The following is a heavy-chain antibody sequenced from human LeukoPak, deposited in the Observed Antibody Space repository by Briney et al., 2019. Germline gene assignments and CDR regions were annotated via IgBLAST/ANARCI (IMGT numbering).Heavy chain of an antibody. CDR3: ARRSDSDY. CDR2: IDPSDSYT. Sequence: GESLKISCQASGYSFNTFWISWVRQMPGRGREWMGGIDPSDSYTTYSPSFQGQVTISADKSISTAYLQWSSLKASDTAMYYCARRSDSDYWGQGTLVTVSS. V-gene: IGHV5-10-1*04. J-gene: IGHJ4*02. CDR1: GYSFNTFW.